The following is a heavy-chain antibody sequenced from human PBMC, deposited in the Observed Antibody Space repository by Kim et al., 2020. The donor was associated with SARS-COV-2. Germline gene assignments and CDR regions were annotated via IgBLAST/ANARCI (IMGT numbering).Heavy chain of an antibody. J-gene: IGHJ4*02. CDR3: SPGGVAGTSGHFDL. D-gene: IGHD3-16*01. CDR1: GFTFGDYS. V-gene: IGHV3-49*03. Sequence: GGSLRLSCSVSGFTFGDYSLAWFRQAPGKGLEWVGLIRSTVYGGTPDYAASVKDRFTLSTDHSKTIAYLQMSSLKTEDTGIYYCSPGGVAGTSGHFDLWSQGTPVMVSS. CDR2: IRSTVYGGTP.